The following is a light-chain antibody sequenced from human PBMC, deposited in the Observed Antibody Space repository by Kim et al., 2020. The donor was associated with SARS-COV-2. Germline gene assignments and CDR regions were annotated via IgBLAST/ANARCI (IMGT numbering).Light chain of an antibody. V-gene: IGKV3-20*01. CDR2: GAS. J-gene: IGKJ4*01. Sequence: PGERATLSGRASQSVSSSYLAWYQQKPGQAPRLRIYGASSRATGIPDRFSGSGSGTDFTLTISRLEPEDIAVYYCQQDGSSPLTFGGGTKVDIK. CDR1: QSVSSSY. CDR3: QQDGSSPLT.